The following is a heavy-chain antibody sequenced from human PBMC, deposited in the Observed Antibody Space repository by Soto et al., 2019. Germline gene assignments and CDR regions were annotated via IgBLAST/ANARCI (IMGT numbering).Heavy chain of an antibody. CDR2: IYHSGST. CDR3: ARSPDSSGYYPRWYYYGMDV. D-gene: IGHD3-22*01. Sequence: SETLSRTYYVSGCSISNGNWGSWCRQPPGKGLEWIGEIYHSGSTNYNPSLKSRVTISVDKSKNQFSLKLSSVTAADTAVYYCARSPDSSGYYPRWYYYGMDVWGQGTTVT. CDR1: GCSISNGNW. J-gene: IGHJ6*02. V-gene: IGHV4-4*02.